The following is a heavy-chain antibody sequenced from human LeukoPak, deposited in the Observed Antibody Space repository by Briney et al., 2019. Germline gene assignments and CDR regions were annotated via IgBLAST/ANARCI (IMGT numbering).Heavy chain of an antibody. CDR2: ITGSGGNS. J-gene: IGHJ5*02. V-gene: IGHV3-23*01. CDR3: ARGGWDIHDNWFDP. CDR1: GSTLSTYA. D-gene: IGHD1-26*01. Sequence: GGSLRLSCAASGSTLSTYAMSWVRQAPGKGLEWVSGITGSGGNSKSADSVKGRFTISRDNSKNTLYLQMNSLRVEDTAVYYCARGGWDIHDNWFDPWGQGTLVTVSS.